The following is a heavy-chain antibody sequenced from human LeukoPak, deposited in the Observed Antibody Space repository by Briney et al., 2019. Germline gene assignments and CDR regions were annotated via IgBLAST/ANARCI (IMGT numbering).Heavy chain of an antibody. V-gene: IGHV7-4-1*02. CDR1: GYTFTSYA. CDR2: INTNTGNP. D-gene: IGHD3-22*01. CDR3: AIASYYYDSGGPTSWFDP. J-gene: IGHJ5*02. Sequence: ASVKVSCKASGYTFTSYAMNWVRQAPGQGLEWMGWINTNTGNPTYAQGFTGRFVFSLDTSVSTAYLQISSLRAEDTAVYYCAIASYYYDSGGPTSWFDPWGQGTLVTVSS.